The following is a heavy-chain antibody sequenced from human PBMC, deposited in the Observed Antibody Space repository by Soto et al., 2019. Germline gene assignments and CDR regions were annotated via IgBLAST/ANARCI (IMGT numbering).Heavy chain of an antibody. CDR2: IYYSGST. CDR3: ARDRGPIAAPDY. J-gene: IGHJ4*02. Sequence: SETQSLTCTVSGGSISSYYLSWIRQPPGKGLEWIGYIYYSGSTNYNPSLKSRVTISVDTSKNQFSLKLSSVTAADTAVYYCARDRGPIAAPDYWGQGTLVTVSS. V-gene: IGHV4-59*01. D-gene: IGHD6-6*01. CDR1: GGSISSYY.